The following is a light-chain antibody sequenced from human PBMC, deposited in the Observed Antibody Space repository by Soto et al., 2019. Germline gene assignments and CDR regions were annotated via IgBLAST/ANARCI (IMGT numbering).Light chain of an antibody. CDR2: GAS. CDR1: QSVSSSY. J-gene: IGKJ2*01. Sequence: EMVLTQSPGTLSLSPGERATLSCRASQSVSSSYLAWYQHKPGQAPRLLIYGASSRATGIPHRFSGGGSGTDFSVTISRLETDDFAVYSCQQYGTAPYTFGQGTKVEI. CDR3: QQYGTAPYT. V-gene: IGKV3-20*01.